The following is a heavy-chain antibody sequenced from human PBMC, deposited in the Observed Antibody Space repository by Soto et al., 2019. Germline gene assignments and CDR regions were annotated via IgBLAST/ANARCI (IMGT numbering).Heavy chain of an antibody. V-gene: IGHV3-30*03. CDR2: ISYDGSNT. Sequence: QVQLVESGGGVVQPGRSLSLSCTAPGFTFSSYGIHWVRQAPGKGLEWVAVISYDGSNTYYADSVKGRFTISIDISKNRVCLQMNSPRGNDTAMYDGARDPFRFLDWLRGVNFFDYWGQGALVSVST. J-gene: IGHJ4*02. CDR3: ARDPFRFLDWLRGVNFFDY. D-gene: IGHD3-3*01. CDR1: GFTFSSYG.